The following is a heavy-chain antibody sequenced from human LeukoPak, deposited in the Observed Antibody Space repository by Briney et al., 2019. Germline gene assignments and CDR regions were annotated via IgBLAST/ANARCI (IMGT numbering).Heavy chain of an antibody. Sequence: GESLRISCKGSGYSFTSYWIGWVRQMPGKGLEWMGIIYPGDSDTRYSPSFQGQVTISADKSIRTAYLQWSSLKASDTAMYYCARRHCSSTSCQFDYWGQGTLVTVSS. V-gene: IGHV5-51*01. CDR3: ARRHCSSTSCQFDY. J-gene: IGHJ4*02. CDR2: IYPGDSDT. D-gene: IGHD2-2*01. CDR1: GYSFTSYW.